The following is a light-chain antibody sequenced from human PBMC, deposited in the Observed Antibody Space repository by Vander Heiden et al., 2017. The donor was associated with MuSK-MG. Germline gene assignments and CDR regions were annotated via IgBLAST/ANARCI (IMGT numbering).Light chain of an antibody. J-gene: IGKJ1*01. V-gene: IGKV1-39*01. CDR2: AAS. CDR1: QDIDSH. Sequence: DIQITHSPSSLSASVGDRVTITCRASQDIDSHVNWYQQKSGKAPEVLIFAASRLQSGVPARFSGSGSGTDFSLTITSLRPEDFATYYCQQSYSMPRTFGPGTRVEVK. CDR3: QQSYSMPRT.